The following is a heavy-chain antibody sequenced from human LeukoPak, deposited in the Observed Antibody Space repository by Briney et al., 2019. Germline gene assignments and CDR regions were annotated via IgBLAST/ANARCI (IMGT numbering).Heavy chain of an antibody. CDR1: GLTFINYN. CDR3: ARYGSSWSVDV. CDR2: ISSSSSHI. Sequence: KPGGSLRLSCAASGLTFINYNMNWVRQAPGKGLEWVSSISSSSSHIYYADSVKGRFTISRDNSKDTLYLQMNSLRAEDTAVYYCARYGSSWSVDVWGQGTTVTVSS. V-gene: IGHV3-21*01. D-gene: IGHD6-13*01. J-gene: IGHJ6*02.